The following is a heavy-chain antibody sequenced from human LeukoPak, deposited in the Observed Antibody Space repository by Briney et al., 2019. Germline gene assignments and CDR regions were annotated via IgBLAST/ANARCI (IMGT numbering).Heavy chain of an antibody. V-gene: IGHV3-74*01. CDR1: GFTFSSYW. J-gene: IGHJ4*02. CDR2: INSGGSST. Sequence: GGSLRLSCAASGFTFSSYWMHWVRQAPGKGLVWVSRINSGGSSTNYADSVKGRFTISRDNAKNSLYLQMNSLRAEDTAVYYCARNYDSSGSYFDYWGQGTLVTVSS. D-gene: IGHD3-22*01. CDR3: ARNYDSSGSYFDY.